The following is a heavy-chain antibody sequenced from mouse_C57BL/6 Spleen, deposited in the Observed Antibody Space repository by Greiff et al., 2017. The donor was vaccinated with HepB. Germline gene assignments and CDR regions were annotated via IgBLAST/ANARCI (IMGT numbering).Heavy chain of an antibody. CDR1: GFTFSDAW. Sequence: EVKLVESGGGLVQPGGSMKLSCAASGFTFSDAWMDWVRQSPEKGLEWVAEIRNKANNHATYYAESVKGRFTISRDDSKSSVYLQMNSLRAEDTGIYYCTRRGTTVVAPGYFDYWGQGTTLTVSS. J-gene: IGHJ2*01. CDR3: TRRGTTVVAPGYFDY. V-gene: IGHV6-6*01. D-gene: IGHD1-1*01. CDR2: IRNKANNHAT.